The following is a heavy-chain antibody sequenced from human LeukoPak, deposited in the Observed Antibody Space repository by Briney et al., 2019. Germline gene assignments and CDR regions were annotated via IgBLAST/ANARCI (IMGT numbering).Heavy chain of an antibody. J-gene: IGHJ5*02. CDR3: ARGSRSSSWYRFDP. V-gene: IGHV4-39*01. CDR2: IYYSGST. D-gene: IGHD6-13*01. Sequence: PSETLSLTCTVSGGSISSSSYYWGWIRQPPGKGLEWIGSIYYSGSTYYNPSLKSRVTISVDTSKNQFSLKLSSVTAADTAAYYCARGSRSSSWYRFDPWGQGTLVTVSS. CDR1: GGSISSSSYY.